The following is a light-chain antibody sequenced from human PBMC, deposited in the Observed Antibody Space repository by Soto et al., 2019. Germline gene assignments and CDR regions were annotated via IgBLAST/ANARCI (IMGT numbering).Light chain of an antibody. CDR1: QGISSW. Sequence: DIQMTQTASSVSASVGDRVTITCRASQGISSWLAWYQQKPGKAPKLLIYAASSLQSGVPSRFSGSESGIDFSLTISSLQHEDFATYYCQQSNSFPPTFGQGTKVEIK. CDR3: QQSNSFPPT. V-gene: IGKV1-12*01. J-gene: IGKJ1*01. CDR2: AAS.